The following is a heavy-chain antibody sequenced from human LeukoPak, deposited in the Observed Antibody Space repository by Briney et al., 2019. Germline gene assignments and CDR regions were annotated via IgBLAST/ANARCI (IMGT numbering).Heavy chain of an antibody. CDR3: ARGLGYCSSTSCYLPHV. D-gene: IGHD2-2*01. CDR2: IYYSGST. J-gene: IGHJ6*02. V-gene: IGHV4-59*01. CDR1: GGSISSYY. Sequence: IPSESLSLTCTVSGGSISSYYSGWVRQPPGKGLEWIGYIYYSGSTNYNPSLKSRVTISVDTSKNQFSLKLSSVTAADTAVYYCARGLGYCSSTSCYLPHVWGQGTTVTVSS.